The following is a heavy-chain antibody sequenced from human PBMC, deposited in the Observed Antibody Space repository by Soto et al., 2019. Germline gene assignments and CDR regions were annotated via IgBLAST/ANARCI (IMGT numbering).Heavy chain of an antibody. CDR1: GFTFSSNA. J-gene: IGHJ4*02. V-gene: IGHV3-15*01. CDR3: TTDSSGSRDY. D-gene: IGHD3-22*01. CDR2: IKSKTDGGTT. Sequence: GGSLRLSCAASGFTFSSNAMSWVRQAPGKGLEWVGRIKSKTDGGTTDYAAPVKGRFIISRDDSKNTLYLQMNSLKTEDTAVYYCTTDSSGSRDYWGQGTLVTVSS.